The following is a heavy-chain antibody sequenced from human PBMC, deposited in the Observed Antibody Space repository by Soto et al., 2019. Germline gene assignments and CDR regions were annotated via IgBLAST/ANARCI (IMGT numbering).Heavy chain of an antibody. CDR1: GFGLSDFA. J-gene: IGHJ4*02. V-gene: IGHV3-23*01. CDR2: ISGSGSDT. D-gene: IGHD6-13*01. CDR3: AKSFSSNWYDYFNS. Sequence: PGGSLRLSCVASGFGLSDFAMSWARQAPGKGLQWVSAISGSGSDTYYADSVKGRFTISRDTSKSTLYLQMNSLRAEDTALYYCAKSFSSNWYDYFNSWGQGSLVTVSS.